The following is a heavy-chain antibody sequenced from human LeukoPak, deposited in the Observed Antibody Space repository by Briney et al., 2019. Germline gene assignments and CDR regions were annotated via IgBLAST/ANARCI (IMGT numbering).Heavy chain of an antibody. CDR2: ISSGSSYI. D-gene: IGHD4/OR15-4a*01. CDR3: ARYGGNAFDV. V-gene: IGHV3-21*01. Sequence: GGSLRLSCAASGFTFSSYNMNWVRQAPGKGLEWVSSISSGSSYIYYADSVKGRFTISRDNAKNSLYLQMNSLRAEDTALYYCARYGGNAFDVWGQGAMVTVSS. J-gene: IGHJ3*01. CDR1: GFTFSSYN.